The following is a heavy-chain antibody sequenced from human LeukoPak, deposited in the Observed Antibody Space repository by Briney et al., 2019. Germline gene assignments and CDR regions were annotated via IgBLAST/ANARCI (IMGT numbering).Heavy chain of an antibody. V-gene: IGHV3-30*04. CDR3: ARPRGDYGDYAFDY. CDR2: ILYDGTNK. D-gene: IGHD4-17*01. J-gene: IGHJ4*02. Sequence: SLRLSCAASAFTFSNYAIHWVRQAPGKGREWVAVILYDGTNKYYTDSVKGRFTIYRDNSKNTLYLQMNSLRAEDTAGYYCARPRGDYGDYAFDYWGQGTLVTVSS. CDR1: AFTFSNYA.